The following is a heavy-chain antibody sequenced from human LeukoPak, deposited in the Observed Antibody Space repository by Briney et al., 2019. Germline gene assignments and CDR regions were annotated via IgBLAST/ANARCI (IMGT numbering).Heavy chain of an antibody. Sequence: GGSLRLSCAASGFTFDDYAMHWVRQAPGKGLKWVSGISWNSGSIGYADSVKGRFTISRDNAKNSLYLQMNSLRAEDTALYYCAREAVVMAYYYYMDVWGKGTTVTVSS. J-gene: IGHJ6*03. D-gene: IGHD3-22*01. V-gene: IGHV3-9*01. CDR1: GFTFDDYA. CDR2: ISWNSGSI. CDR3: AREAVVMAYYYYMDV.